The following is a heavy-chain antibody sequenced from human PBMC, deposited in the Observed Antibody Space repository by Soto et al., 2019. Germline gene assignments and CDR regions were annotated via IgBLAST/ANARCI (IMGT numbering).Heavy chain of an antibody. V-gene: IGHV3-23*01. CDR2: ISGSGGTT. CDR3: AKCPVWLIGDGLPFDS. Sequence: EVQLLESGGGVVQPGGSLRLSCAASGFTFSSYAMSWVRQAPGKGLQWVAAISGSGGTTYYADDVKGRFTISRDNSKNKLYLQMNSLRAEHTAVYYCAKCPVWLIGDGLPFDSWGQGTLVTVSS. CDR1: GFTFSSYA. D-gene: IGHD3-16*01. J-gene: IGHJ4*02.